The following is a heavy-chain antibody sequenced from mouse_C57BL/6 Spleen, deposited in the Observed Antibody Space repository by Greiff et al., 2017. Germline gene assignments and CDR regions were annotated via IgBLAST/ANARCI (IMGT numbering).Heavy chain of an antibody. CDR1: GFTFSSYA. J-gene: IGHJ4*01. D-gene: IGHD6-1*01. CDR2: ISSGGDYT. CDR3: TIASNSMDY. V-gene: IGHV5-9-1*02. Sequence: EVQRVESGAGLVKPGGSLKLSCAASGFTFSSYAMSWVRQTPEKRLEWVAYISSGGDYTYYADTVKGRFTLSRDNARNTLYLQMCSLKSEDTAMYYCTIASNSMDYWGQGTSVTVSS.